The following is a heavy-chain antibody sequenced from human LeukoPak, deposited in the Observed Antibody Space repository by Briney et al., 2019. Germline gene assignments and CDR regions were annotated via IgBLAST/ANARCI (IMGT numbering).Heavy chain of an antibody. D-gene: IGHD3-16*02. V-gene: IGHV4-34*01. CDR3: AGETDWFSSSLYHYYGMDV. CDR2: INHSGST. CDR1: GGSFSGYY. Sequence: SETLSLTCAVYGGSFSGYYWSWIRQPPGKGLEWIGEINHSGSTNYNPSLKSRVTISVDTSKNQFSLKLSSVTAADTAVYYCAGETDWFSSSLYHYYGMDVWGQGTTVTVSS. J-gene: IGHJ6*02.